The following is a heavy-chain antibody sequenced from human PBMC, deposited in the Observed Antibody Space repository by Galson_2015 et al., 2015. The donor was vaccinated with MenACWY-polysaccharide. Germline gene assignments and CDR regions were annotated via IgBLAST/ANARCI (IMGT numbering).Heavy chain of an antibody. D-gene: IGHD1-1*01. J-gene: IGHJ4*02. CDR1: GYTFTSYE. CDR2: MNPNSGNI. Sequence: SVKVSCMASGYTFTSYEINWVRQAPGQGLEWMGWMNPNSGNIGYAQKFLGKFTMTRDTSIGTAYMELSDLRPEHTAVYYCARAGYKASDYWGQGTLVTVSS. V-gene: IGHV1-8*01. CDR3: ARAGYKASDY.